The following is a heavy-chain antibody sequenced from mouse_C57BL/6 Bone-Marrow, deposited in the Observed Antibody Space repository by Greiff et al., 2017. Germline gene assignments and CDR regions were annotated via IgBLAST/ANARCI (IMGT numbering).Heavy chain of an antibody. CDR2: IAPSDSYT. CDR3: ARGDWYYAMDY. D-gene: IGHD3-3*01. J-gene: IGHJ4*01. Sequence: VQLQQPGAELVMPGASVKLSCKASGYTFTSYWMHWVKQRSGKGLEWTGEIAPSDSYTTYNQKFKGKSTLYVVTSSSTAYMQRSSLTSEYSAVYVCARGDWYYAMDYRGQGTSGTGSS. V-gene: IGHV1-69*01. CDR1: GYTFTSYW.